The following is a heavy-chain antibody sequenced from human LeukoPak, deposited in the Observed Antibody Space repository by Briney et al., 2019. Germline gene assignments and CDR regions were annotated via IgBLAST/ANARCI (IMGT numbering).Heavy chain of an antibody. J-gene: IGHJ6*03. D-gene: IGHD1-26*01. CDR2: ISGSGGST. CDR3: AGSGSYYYCYMDV. V-gene: IGHV3-23*01. Sequence: GGSLRLSCAASGFTFSSYAMSWVRQAPGKGLEWVSAISGSGGSTYYADSVKGRFTISSDNSKNTLYLQMNSLRAEDTAVYYCAGSGSYYYCYMDVWGKGTTVTVSS. CDR1: GFTFSSYA.